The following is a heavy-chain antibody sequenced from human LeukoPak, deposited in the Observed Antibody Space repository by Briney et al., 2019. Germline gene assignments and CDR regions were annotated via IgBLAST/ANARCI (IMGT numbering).Heavy chain of an antibody. CDR1: GGSISSSSYY. CDR2: IYYSGST. CDR3: ASEVISSSWYGYFQH. D-gene: IGHD6-13*01. J-gene: IGHJ1*01. V-gene: IGHV4-39*01. Sequence: SETLSLTCTVSGGSISSSSYYWGWIRQPPGKGLEWIGSIYYSGSTYYNPSLKSRVTISVDTSKNQFSLKLSSVTAADTAVYYCASEVISSSWYGYFQHWGQGTLVTVSS.